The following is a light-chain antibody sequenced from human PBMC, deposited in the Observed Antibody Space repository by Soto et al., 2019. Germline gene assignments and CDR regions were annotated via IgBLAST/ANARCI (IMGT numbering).Light chain of an antibody. Sequence: EIVMTQSPVALSVSPGERAALSCRASQSVGRNSAWYQRRPGQAPRVLIYGTSTRATTVPASFSGSGSGTDFTLTISSLQSEDFAVYYCQQYNNWPYTFGQGTRLEIK. J-gene: IGKJ2*01. CDR2: GTS. V-gene: IGKV3-15*01. CDR3: QQYNNWPYT. CDR1: QSVGRN.